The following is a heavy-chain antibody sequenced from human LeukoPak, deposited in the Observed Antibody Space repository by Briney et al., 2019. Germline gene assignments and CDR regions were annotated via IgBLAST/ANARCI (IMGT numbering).Heavy chain of an antibody. V-gene: IGHV4-39*07. J-gene: IGHJ6*03. CDR1: GGSISSSSYY. CDR3: ARGRALAARRAYYYYYMDV. Sequence: PSETLSLTCTVSGGSISSSSYYWGWIRQPPGKGLEWIGSIYYSGSTYYNPSLKSRVTISVDTSKNQFSLKLSSVTAADTAVYYCARGRALAARRAYYYYYMDVWGKGTTVTVSS. CDR2: IYYSGST. D-gene: IGHD6-6*01.